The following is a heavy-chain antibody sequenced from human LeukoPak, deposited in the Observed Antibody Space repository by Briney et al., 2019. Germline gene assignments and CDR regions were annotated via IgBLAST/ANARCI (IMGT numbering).Heavy chain of an antibody. CDR1: GGSISSYY. J-gene: IGHJ4*02. D-gene: IGHD6-6*01. CDR3: ARLYSSSFPLY. CDR2: IYYSGST. Sequence: PSETLSLTCTVSGGSISSYYWSWLRQPPGKGLEWIGYIYYSGSTNYNPSLKSRVTISVDTSKNQFSLKLSSVTAADTAVYYCARLYSSSFPLYWGQGTLGTVSS. V-gene: IGHV4-59*08.